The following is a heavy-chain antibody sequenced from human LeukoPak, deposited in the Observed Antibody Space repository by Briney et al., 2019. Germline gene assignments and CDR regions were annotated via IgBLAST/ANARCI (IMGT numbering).Heavy chain of an antibody. CDR3: AKNAGYSYGLYYFDY. D-gene: IGHD5-18*01. CDR1: GFTFSSSA. Sequence: QPGGSLRLSCAASGFTFSSSAMSWVRQAPGKGLEWVSTISGSDSSTYYADSVKGRFTISRDNSKNTLYLQMNSLRADDTAVYYCAKNAGYSYGLYYFDYWGQGTLVTVSS. J-gene: IGHJ4*02. V-gene: IGHV3-23*01. CDR2: ISGSDSST.